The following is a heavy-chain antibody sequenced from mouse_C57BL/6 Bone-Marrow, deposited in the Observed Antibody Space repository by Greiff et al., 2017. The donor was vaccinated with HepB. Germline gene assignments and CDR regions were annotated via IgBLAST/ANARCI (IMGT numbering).Heavy chain of an antibody. CDR1: GFTFSSYA. J-gene: IGHJ4*01. CDR3: GRYSNYDYYAMDY. D-gene: IGHD2-5*01. Sequence: DVKLVESGGGLVKPGGSLKLSCAASGFTFSSYAMSWVRQTPEKRLEWVATISDGGSYTYYPDNVKGRFTISRDNAKNNLYLQMSHLKSEDTAMYYCGRYSNYDYYAMDYWGQGTSVTVSS. CDR2: ISDGGSYT. V-gene: IGHV5-4*03.